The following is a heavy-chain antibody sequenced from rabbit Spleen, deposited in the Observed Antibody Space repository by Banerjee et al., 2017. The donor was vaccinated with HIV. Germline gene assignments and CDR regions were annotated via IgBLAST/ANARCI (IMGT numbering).Heavy chain of an antibody. CDR2: IDIGSSGFT. V-gene: IGHV1S40*01. CDR3: ARDTSSSFSSYGMDL. CDR1: GVSFSSSSY. J-gene: IGHJ6*01. Sequence: QSLEESGGDLVKPGASLTLTCTASGVSFSSSSYMCWVRQAPGKGLEWIACIDIGSSGFTYSATWAKGRFTCSKTSSTTVTLQMTSLTVADTATYFCARDTSSSFSSYGMDLWGPGTLVTVS. D-gene: IGHD1-1*01.